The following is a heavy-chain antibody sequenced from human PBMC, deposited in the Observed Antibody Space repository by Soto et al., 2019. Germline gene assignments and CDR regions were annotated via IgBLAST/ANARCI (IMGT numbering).Heavy chain of an antibody. V-gene: IGHV3-23*01. D-gene: IGHD3-9*01. CDR3: AKDGIRYFDW. CDR1: GFTFISYA. CDR2: ISGSGGST. J-gene: IGHJ4*02. Sequence: GGSLRLSCAASGFTFISYAMSWVRQAPGKGLEWVSAISGSGGSTYYADSVKGRFTISRDNSKNTLYLQMNSLRAEDTAVYNCAKDGIRYFDWWGQGTLVTVSS.